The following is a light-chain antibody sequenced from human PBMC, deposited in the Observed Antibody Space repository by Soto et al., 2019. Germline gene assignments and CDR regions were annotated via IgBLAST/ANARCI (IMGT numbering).Light chain of an antibody. CDR1: QSVSSY. V-gene: IGKV3-11*01. CDR3: QHRTNWPLT. CDR2: DAS. Sequence: EIVLTQSPGTLSLSPGERATLSCRASQSVSSYLAWYQQKPGQAPRLLIYDASNRATDIPARFSGSGSGTDFTLTISSLESEDCAVYYCQHRTNWPLTFGGGTKVEIK. J-gene: IGKJ4*01.